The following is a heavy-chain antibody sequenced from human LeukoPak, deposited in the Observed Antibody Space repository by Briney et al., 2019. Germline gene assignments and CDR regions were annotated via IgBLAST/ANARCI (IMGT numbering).Heavy chain of an antibody. J-gene: IGHJ4*02. CDR3: ATSAITVTTFGGFDY. V-gene: IGHV1-24*01. Sequence: ASVKVSCKVSGYTLTELSMHWVRQAPGKGLEWMGGFDPEDGETIYAQKFQGRVTMTEGTSTDTAYMELSSLRSEDTAVYYCATSAITVTTFGGFDYWGQGTLVTVSS. CDR1: GYTLTELS. CDR2: FDPEDGET. D-gene: IGHD4-17*01.